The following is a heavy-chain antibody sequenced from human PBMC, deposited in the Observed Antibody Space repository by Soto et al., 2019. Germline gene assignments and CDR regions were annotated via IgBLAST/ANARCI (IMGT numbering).Heavy chain of an antibody. CDR2: IYPGDSDT. D-gene: IGHD5-12*01. CDR1: GYSFTSYW. Sequence: GESLKISCKGSGYSFTSYWIGWVRLMPGKGLEWMGIIYPGDSDTRYSPSFQGQVTISADKSISTAYLQWSSLKASDTAIYYCARRGYSTYNWGYFFDYWGQGTLVTVS. J-gene: IGHJ4*02. CDR3: ARRGYSTYNWGYFFDY. V-gene: IGHV5-51*01.